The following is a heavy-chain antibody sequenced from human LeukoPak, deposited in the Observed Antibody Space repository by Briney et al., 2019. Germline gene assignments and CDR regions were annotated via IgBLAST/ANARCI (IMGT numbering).Heavy chain of an antibody. V-gene: IGHV1-69*04. J-gene: IGHJ4*02. Sequence: ASVKVSCKASGGTFSSNAISWVRQAPGQGLEWMGRIIPILGIANYAQKFQGRVTITADKSTSTAYMELSSLRSEDTAVYYCARCYDYGDYILDYWGQGTLVTVSS. CDR1: GGTFSSNA. CDR2: IIPILGIA. D-gene: IGHD4-17*01. CDR3: ARCYDYGDYILDY.